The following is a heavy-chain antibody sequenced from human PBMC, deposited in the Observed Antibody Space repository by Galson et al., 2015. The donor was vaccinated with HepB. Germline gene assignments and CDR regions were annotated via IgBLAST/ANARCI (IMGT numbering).Heavy chain of an antibody. CDR1: GYTFTNYG. D-gene: IGHD2-2*01. V-gene: IGHV1-18*01. Sequence: SVKVSCKASGYTFTNYGISWVRQAPGQGLEWMGWIGTYNGNTNYAQKLQGRVTMTTDTSTSTAYMELRSLRSDDTAVYYCARGEHCSSTSCYFAFDYWGQGTLVTVSS. J-gene: IGHJ4*02. CDR2: IGTYNGNT. CDR3: ARGEHCSSTSCYFAFDY.